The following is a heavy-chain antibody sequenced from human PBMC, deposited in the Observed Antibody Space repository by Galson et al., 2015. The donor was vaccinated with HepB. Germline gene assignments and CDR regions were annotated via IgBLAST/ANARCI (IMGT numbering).Heavy chain of an antibody. Sequence: SLRLSCAASGFTFSNYAIHWVRQAPGKGLEWVAAISYDGNKKYYADSVKGRFTISRDNSKNTLYLQMNSLKTEDTAVYYCASQHIVVVTACFDYWGQGTLVTVSS. J-gene: IGHJ4*02. D-gene: IGHD2-21*02. CDR1: GFTFSNYA. V-gene: IGHV3-30*04. CDR3: ASQHIVVVTACFDY. CDR2: ISYDGNKK.